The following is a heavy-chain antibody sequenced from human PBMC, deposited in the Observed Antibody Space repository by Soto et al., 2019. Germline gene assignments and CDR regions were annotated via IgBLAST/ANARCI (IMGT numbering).Heavy chain of an antibody. CDR3: AKDRRAGGDSAFYFDF. D-gene: IGHD3-16*01. J-gene: IGHJ4*02. CDR1: GFKFSNYA. V-gene: IGHV3-23*01. CDR2: ISATGGGT. Sequence: GGSLRLSCAASGFKFSNYAMSWVRQAPGKGLGWVSLISATGGGTYYADSVKGRFTISRDNSHNTLYLQVHSLTAEDTAVYYCAKDRRAGGDSAFYFDFWGQGAQVTVPQ.